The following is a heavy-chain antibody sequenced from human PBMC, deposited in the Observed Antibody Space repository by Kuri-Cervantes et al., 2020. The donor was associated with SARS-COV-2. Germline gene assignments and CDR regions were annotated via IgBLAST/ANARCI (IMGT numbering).Heavy chain of an antibody. Sequence: GGSLRLSCAASGFAFSSYAMSWVRQAPGEGLEWVSAISGSGGSTYYADSVKGRFTISRDNAKNSLYLQMNSLRAEDTAVYYCARSFIVGAYYYYYGMDVWGQGTTVTVSS. CDR3: ARSFIVGAYYYYYGMDV. J-gene: IGHJ6*02. D-gene: IGHD1-26*01. V-gene: IGHV3-23*01. CDR2: ISGSGGST. CDR1: GFAFSSYA.